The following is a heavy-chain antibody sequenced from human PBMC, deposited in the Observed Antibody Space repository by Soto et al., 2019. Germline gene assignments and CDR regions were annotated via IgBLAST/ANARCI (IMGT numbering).Heavy chain of an antibody. J-gene: IGHJ4*02. V-gene: IGHV3-30-3*01. CDR1: GFTFSSYA. Sequence: QVQLVESGGGVVQPGRSLRLSCAASGFTFSSYAMHWVRQAPGKGLEWVAVISYDGSNKYYADSVKGRFTISRDNSKYTLYLQMNSLRAEDTAVYYCAREGVASSGWPRRYYFDYWGQGTLVTVSS. CDR3: AREGVASSGWPRRYYFDY. CDR2: ISYDGSNK. D-gene: IGHD6-19*01.